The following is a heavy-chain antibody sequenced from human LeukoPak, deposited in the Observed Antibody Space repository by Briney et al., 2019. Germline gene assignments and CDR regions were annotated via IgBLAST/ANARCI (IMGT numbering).Heavy chain of an antibody. CDR3: ATEGSASQTIDY. D-gene: IGHD2-2*01. J-gene: IGHJ4*02. Sequence: SETLSLTCAVSGYSISSGYYWGWIRQPPGKGLEWIGSIYHSGSTHYNPSLKSRVTISVDTSKNQFSLRLSSVAAADTAVYYCATEGSASQTIDYWGQGTLVTVSS. V-gene: IGHV4-38-2*02. CDR1: GYSISSGYY. CDR2: IYHSGST.